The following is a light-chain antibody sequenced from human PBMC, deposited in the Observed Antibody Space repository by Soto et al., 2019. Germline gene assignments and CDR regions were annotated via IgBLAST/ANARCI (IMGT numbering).Light chain of an antibody. CDR1: QSVDSY. Sequence: EIVLTQSPASLSLSPGKRATLSCRASQSVDSYLVWYQQKPGQAPRLLIFGASNRATGIPARFSGSGSGTDFTLTINSLEPGDFAVYYCQQRSSWPITFGQGTRLEIK. CDR2: GAS. J-gene: IGKJ5*01. CDR3: QQRSSWPIT. V-gene: IGKV3-11*01.